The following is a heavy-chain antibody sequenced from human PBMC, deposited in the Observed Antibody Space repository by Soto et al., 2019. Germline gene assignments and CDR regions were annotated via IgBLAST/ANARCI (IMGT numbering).Heavy chain of an antibody. CDR1: GFTFSSYA. Sequence: EVQLLESGGGLVQPGGSLRLSCAASGFTFSSYAMRWVRQAPGKGLEWGSGISGSGDTTYYADSVKGRFTISRDNSKNTLYLEMNSLRAEDTAVYYCAKTTYSGGGAFDIWGQGTMVTVSS. J-gene: IGHJ3*02. D-gene: IGHD3-10*01. CDR3: AKTTYSGGGAFDI. CDR2: ISGSGDTT. V-gene: IGHV3-23*01.